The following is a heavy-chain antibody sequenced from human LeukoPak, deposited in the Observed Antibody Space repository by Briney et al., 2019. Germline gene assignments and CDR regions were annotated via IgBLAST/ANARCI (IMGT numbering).Heavy chain of an antibody. CDR2: VNWNSGSI. CDR3: AKDLGSHLIMFGGVIANGFVS. J-gene: IGHJ5*01. D-gene: IGHD3-16*02. CDR1: GFSFNDYA. Sequence: PGGSLRLSCAASGFSFNDYAMHWVRHAPGKGLEWVSGVNWNSGSIVYADSVKGRFTIPRDNAKNSLYLQVSSLRAEDTAFYYCAKDLGSHLIMFGGVIANGFVSWGQGTLVTVSS. V-gene: IGHV3-9*01.